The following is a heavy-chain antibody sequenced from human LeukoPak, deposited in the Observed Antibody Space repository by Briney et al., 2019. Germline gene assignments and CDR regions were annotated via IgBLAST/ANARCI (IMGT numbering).Heavy chain of an antibody. CDR3: AGEEFSWAFDI. J-gene: IGHJ3*02. CDR1: GFSFENYA. D-gene: IGHD3-10*01. Sequence: GGSLRLSCAASGFSFENYAMHWVRQAPGKGLEWLAVISYNGRKEYYADSVKGRFTISRGNSRNILYLRMDSLRAGDTALYHCAGEEFSWAFDIWGQGTMVAVSS. CDR2: ISYNGRKE. V-gene: IGHV3-30*04.